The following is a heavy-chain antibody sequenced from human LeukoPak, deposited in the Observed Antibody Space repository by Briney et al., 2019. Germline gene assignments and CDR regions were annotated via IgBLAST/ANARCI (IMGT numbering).Heavy chain of an antibody. V-gene: IGHV1-18*01. J-gene: IGHJ4*02. Sequence: GASVKVSCKASGGTFINYAINWVRQAPGQGLEWMGWISAYNGNTNYAQKLQGRVIMTTDTSTSTAYMELRSLRSDDTAVYYCARDGDEIVGYCSGDSCHVDYWGQGTLVTVSS. CDR1: GGTFINYA. CDR3: ARDGDEIVGYCSGDSCHVDY. D-gene: IGHD2-15*01. CDR2: ISAYNGNT.